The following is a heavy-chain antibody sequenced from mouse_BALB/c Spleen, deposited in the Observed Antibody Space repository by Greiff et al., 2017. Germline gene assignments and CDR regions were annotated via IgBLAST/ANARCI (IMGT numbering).Heavy chain of an antibody. CDR1: GFNIKDTY. D-gene: IGHD1-1*01. Sequence: EVKLVESGAELVKPGASVKLSCTASGFNIKDTYMHWVKQRPEQGLEWIGRIDPANGNTKYDPKFQGKATITADTSSNTAYLQLSSLTSEDTAVYYCARYYYGSSYPYWGQGTLVTVSA. V-gene: IGHV14-3*02. J-gene: IGHJ3*01. CDR3: ARYYYGSSYPY. CDR2: IDPANGNT.